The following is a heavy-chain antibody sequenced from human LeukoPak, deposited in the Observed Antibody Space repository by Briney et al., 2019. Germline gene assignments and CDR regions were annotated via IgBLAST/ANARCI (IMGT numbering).Heavy chain of an antibody. D-gene: IGHD3-10*01. J-gene: IGHJ4*02. V-gene: IGHV3-21*01. CDR1: GFTFSSYS. CDR3: AREAVRGVIPYPFDY. CDR2: ISSSSSHI. Sequence: GGSLRLSCAASGFTFSSYSMNWVRQAPGKGLEWVSSISSSSSHIYYAASVRGRFTISRDNAKNSLYLQMNSLRAEDTAVYYCAREAVRGVIPYPFDYWGQGTLVTVSS.